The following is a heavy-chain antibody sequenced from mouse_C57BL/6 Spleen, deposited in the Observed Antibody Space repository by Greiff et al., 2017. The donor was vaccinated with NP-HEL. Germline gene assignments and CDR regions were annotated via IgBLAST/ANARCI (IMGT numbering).Heavy chain of an antibody. CDR2: IDPSDSYT. CDR1: GYTFTSYW. J-gene: IGHJ3*01. CDR3: ARSPGTSCFAY. V-gene: IGHV1-69*01. D-gene: IGHD3-3*01. Sequence: QVQLQQPGAELVMPGASVKLSCKASGYTFTSYWMHWVKQRPGQGLEWIGEIDPSDSYTNYNQKFKGKSKLTVDKSYSTAYMQRSILTSEDSAVYYCARSPGTSCFAYWGQGTLVTVSA.